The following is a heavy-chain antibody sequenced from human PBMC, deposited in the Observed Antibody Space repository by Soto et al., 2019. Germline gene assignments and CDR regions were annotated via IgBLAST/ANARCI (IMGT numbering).Heavy chain of an antibody. V-gene: IGHV3-23*01. J-gene: IGHJ4*02. CDR2: ISGGGSTT. CDR3: AKAPIAVAGIGLSYFDY. D-gene: IGHD6-19*01. CDR1: GFTFSSYA. Sequence: GGSLRLSCEASGFTFSSYAMSWVRQAPGKGLEWVSGISGGGSTTYYADSVKGRFTISRDNSKNTLYLQMNSLRAEDTAVYYCAKAPIAVAGIGLSYFDYWGQGTLVTVSS.